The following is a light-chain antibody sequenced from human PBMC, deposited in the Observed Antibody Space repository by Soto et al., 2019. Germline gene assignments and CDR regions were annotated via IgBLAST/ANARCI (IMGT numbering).Light chain of an antibody. CDR1: QSVSSN. Sequence: EIVMTQSPATLSVSPGERATLSCRASQSVSSNLAWYQQKPGQAPRLLIYGAYTRAAGVPARFSGSGSGTEFTPTITSLQSEDIALYYCQQYNIWPPITFGQGTRLEIK. CDR2: GAY. V-gene: IGKV3-15*01. CDR3: QQYNIWPPIT. J-gene: IGKJ5*01.